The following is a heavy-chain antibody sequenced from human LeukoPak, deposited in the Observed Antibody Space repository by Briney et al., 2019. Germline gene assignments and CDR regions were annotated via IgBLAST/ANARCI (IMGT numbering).Heavy chain of an antibody. CDR3: ARDRGLTVGPQVAFDY. CDR1: GGSFSGYY. Sequence: PSETPSLTCAVYGGSFSGYYWSWIRQPPGKGLEWIGYIYYSGSTNYNPSLKSRVTISVDTSKNQFSLKLSSVTAADTAVYYCARDRGLTVGPQVAFDYWGQGTLVTVSS. V-gene: IGHV4-59*01. D-gene: IGHD1-26*01. CDR2: IYYSGST. J-gene: IGHJ4*02.